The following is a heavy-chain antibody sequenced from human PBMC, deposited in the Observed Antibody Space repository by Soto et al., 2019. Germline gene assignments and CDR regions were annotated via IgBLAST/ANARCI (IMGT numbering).Heavy chain of an antibody. CDR2: INHSGST. J-gene: IGHJ4*02. CDR1: GGSFSGYY. Sequence: QVQLQQWGAGLLKPSETLSLTCAVYGGSFSGYYWSWIRQPPGKGLEWIGEINHSGSTNYNPSLKSRVTISVDTSKNQFSLKLSSVTAADTAVYYCARGRNWGWLYWGQGTLVTVSS. D-gene: IGHD7-27*01. V-gene: IGHV4-34*01. CDR3: ARGRNWGWLY.